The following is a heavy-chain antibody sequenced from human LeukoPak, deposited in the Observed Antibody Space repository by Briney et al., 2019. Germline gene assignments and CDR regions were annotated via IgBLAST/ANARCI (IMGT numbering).Heavy chain of an antibody. V-gene: IGHV4-30-2*01. CDR3: ARSRQASGLFSS. Sequence: SETLSLTCTVSGYAIISGGFSWNWIRQPPGKGLEWIGCIYDRGPAHYNPSLKSRFTISVDRPKNQFFLNVTSLTAADTAVYYCARSRQASGLFSSWGQGTLGVVSS. D-gene: IGHD3-10*01. CDR1: GYAIISGGFS. J-gene: IGHJ5*02. CDR2: IYDRGPA.